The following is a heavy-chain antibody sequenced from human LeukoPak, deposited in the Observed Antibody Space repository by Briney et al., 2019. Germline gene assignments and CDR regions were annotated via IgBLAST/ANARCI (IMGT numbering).Heavy chain of an antibody. CDR2: IDGDGTGT. Sequence: GGSLRLSCAASGFTFSRYWMHWVRHPPGKGLVWVSRIDGDGTGTDYADSVKGRFTVSRDNAKNTVYLQMNSLTAEDTSTYYCVRDNWGLDYWGQGTLVTVSS. J-gene: IGHJ4*02. CDR3: VRDNWGLDY. V-gene: IGHV3-74*01. D-gene: IGHD7-27*01. CDR1: GFTFSRYW.